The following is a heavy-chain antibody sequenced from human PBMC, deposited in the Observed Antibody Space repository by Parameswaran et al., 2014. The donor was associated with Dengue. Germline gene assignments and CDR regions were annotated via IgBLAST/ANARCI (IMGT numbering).Heavy chain of an antibody. Sequence: VRQAPGKGLEWVSAISGSGGSTYYAESVKGRFTISRDNSKNTLYLQMNSLRAEDTAVYYCANYYDSSGYYWGPFDSWGQGTLVTVSS. D-gene: IGHD3-22*01. CDR3: ANYYDSSGYYWGPFDS. V-gene: IGHV3-23*01. CDR2: ISGSGGST. J-gene: IGHJ4*02.